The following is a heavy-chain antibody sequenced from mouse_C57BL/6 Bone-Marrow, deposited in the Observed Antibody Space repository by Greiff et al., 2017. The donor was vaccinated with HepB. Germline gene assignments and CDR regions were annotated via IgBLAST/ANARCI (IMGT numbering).Heavy chain of an antibody. CDR1: GYAFTNYL. CDR2: INPGSGGT. J-gene: IGHJ1*03. CDR3: ARSVYYYGSSRYWYFDV. D-gene: IGHD1-1*01. Sequence: VKLQQSGAELVRPGTSVKVSCKASGYAFTNYLIEWVKQRPGQGLEWIGVINPGSGGTNYNEKFKGKATLTADKSSSTAYMQLSSLTSEDSAVYFCARSVYYYGSSRYWYFDVWGTGTTVTVSS. V-gene: IGHV1-54*01.